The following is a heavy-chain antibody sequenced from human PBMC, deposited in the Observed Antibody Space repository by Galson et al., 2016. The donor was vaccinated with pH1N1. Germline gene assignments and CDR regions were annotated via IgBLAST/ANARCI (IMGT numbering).Heavy chain of an antibody. D-gene: IGHD1/OR15-1a*01. Sequence: SLRLSCAASGFTFSSFWMHWVRQVPGEGLVWVSRISNDGTTTYYADSVKGRFTISRDNAKSTLYLQMNSLTADDSAVYYYARNVTDWNNNIDFWGQGTLVTVSS. CDR1: GFTFSSFW. CDR3: ARNVTDWNNNIDF. CDR2: ISNDGTTT. J-gene: IGHJ4*02. V-gene: IGHV3-74*01.